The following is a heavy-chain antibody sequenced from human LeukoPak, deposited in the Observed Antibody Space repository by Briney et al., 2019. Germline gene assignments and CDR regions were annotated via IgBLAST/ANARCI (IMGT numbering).Heavy chain of an antibody. CDR1: GGSFSGYY. Sequence: SETLSLTCAVYGGSFSGYYWSWIRQPPGKGLEWIGEINHSGSTNYNPSLKSRVTISVDTSKNQFSLKLSSVTAADTAVYYCARVDCSGNLIGYYYYYMDVWGKGTTVTVSS. D-gene: IGHD3-10*02. CDR2: INHSGST. V-gene: IGHV4-34*01. J-gene: IGHJ6*03. CDR3: ARVDCSGNLIGYYYYYMDV.